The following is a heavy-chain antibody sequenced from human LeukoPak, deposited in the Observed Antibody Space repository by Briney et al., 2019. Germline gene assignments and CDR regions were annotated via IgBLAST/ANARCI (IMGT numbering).Heavy chain of an antibody. CDR2: INPNSGGT. CDR1: GYTFTGYY. J-gene: IGHJ4*02. V-gene: IGHV1-2*02. Sequence: ASVTVSCKASGYTFTGYYMHWVRQAPGQGLEWMGWINPNSGGTNYAQKFQGRVTMTRDTSISTASTVPSRLRSDDPALYCCAKAREPLIVLMVYAIHPFGDYWGQGTLVTVSS. D-gene: IGHD2-8*01. CDR3: AKAREPLIVLMVYAIHPFGDY.